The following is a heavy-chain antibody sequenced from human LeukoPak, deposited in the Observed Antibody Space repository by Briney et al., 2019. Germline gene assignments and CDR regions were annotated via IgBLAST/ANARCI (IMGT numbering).Heavy chain of an antibody. J-gene: IGHJ4*02. CDR3: ARNRGIVATIYDY. D-gene: IGHD5-12*01. CDR1: GGSFSGYY. CDR2: ISHSGST. V-gene: IGHV4-34*01. Sequence: SETLSLTCAVYGGSFSGYYWSWIRQPPGKGLEWIGEISHSGSTNYNPSLKSRVTISVDTSKNQFSLKLSSVTAADTAVYYCARNRGIVATIYDYWGQGTLVTVSS.